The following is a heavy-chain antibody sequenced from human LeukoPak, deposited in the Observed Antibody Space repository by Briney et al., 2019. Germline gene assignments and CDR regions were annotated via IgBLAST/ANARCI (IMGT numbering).Heavy chain of an antibody. CDR1: GYTFSTLD. V-gene: IGHV1-18*01. CDR3: AGVMGPPDY. Sequence: ASVKVSCKTSGYTFSTLDISWVRQAPGQGLEWMGWISTYNGNPNYVQKFQGRVTMTTDTSTSTAYMELRSLKSDDTAVYYCAGVMGPPDYWGQGTLVTVFS. CDR2: ISTYNGNP. J-gene: IGHJ4*02. D-gene: IGHD2-8*01.